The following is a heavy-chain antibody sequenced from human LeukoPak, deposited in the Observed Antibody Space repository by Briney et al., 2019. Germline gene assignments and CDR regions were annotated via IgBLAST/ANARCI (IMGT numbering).Heavy chain of an antibody. CDR1: GFTVSSNY. CDR3: AREAPPRYGSGRGYFDY. Sequence: GGSLRLSCAASGFTVSSNYMSWVRQAPGKGLEWGSVIYSGGSTYYADSVKGRFTISRDNSKNTLYLQMNSLRAEDTAVYYCAREAPPRYGSGRGYFDYWGQGTLVTVSS. J-gene: IGHJ4*02. D-gene: IGHD3-10*01. CDR2: IYSGGST. V-gene: IGHV3-66*01.